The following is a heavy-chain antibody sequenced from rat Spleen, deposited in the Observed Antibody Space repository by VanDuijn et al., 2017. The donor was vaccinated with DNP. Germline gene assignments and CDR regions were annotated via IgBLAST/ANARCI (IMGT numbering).Heavy chain of an antibody. J-gene: IGHJ3*01. CDR1: GVSLTNFG. V-gene: IGHV2S12*01. Sequence: QVQLRESGPGLVQPSQTLSLACTVSGVSLTNFGVNWVRQPPGKGLEWVAALSGAGAPFYNSALRSRLSFSTDPSRNQVFLHMDSLQSEDTAIYFCTGGGSTIYPFTYWGQGTLVTVSS. D-gene: IGHD1-2*01. CDR3: TGGGSTIYPFTY. CDR2: LSGAGAP.